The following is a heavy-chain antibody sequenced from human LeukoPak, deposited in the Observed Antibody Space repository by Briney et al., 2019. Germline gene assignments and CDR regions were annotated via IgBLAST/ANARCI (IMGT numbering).Heavy chain of an antibody. J-gene: IGHJ4*02. CDR1: GGSFSGYY. Sequence: SETLSLTCAVYGGSFSGYYWSWIRQPPGKGLEWVGEINRSGSTNYNPSLKSRVTISVDTSKNQFSLKLSSVTAADTAVYYCASAGSSGYSPPVGYWGQGTLVTVSS. D-gene: IGHD3-22*01. CDR3: ASAGSSGYSPPVGY. CDR2: INRSGST. V-gene: IGHV4-34*01.